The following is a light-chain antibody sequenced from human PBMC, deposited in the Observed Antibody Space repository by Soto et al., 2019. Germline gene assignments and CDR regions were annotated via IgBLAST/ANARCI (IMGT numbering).Light chain of an antibody. CDR1: QSISSW. V-gene: IGKV1-5*01. CDR2: DAS. Sequence: DIQMTQSPSTLSASVGDRVTITCRASQSISSWLSWYQQKLGRAPRLLIYDASSLESGVPSRFSGSAYGTEFTLTISSLQPDDFATYYCQQYNNYSSLTFGGGNKVDI. J-gene: IGKJ4*01. CDR3: QQYNNYSSLT.